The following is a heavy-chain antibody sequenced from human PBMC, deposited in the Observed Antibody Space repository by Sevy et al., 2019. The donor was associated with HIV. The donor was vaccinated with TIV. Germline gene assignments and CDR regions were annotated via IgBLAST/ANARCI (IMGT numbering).Heavy chain of an antibody. CDR3: AQVGIGRFDS. D-gene: IGHD2-21*01. J-gene: IGHJ4*02. V-gene: IGHV3-7*01. CDR2: IKKDGSDK. Sequence: GGSLRLSCAASGFSFSGYWMNWVRQAPGKGLEGVGNIKKDGSDKNYVESVKGRFTISSDNAKSSLYLELNSLRDEDTAVYYCAQVGIGRFDSWGQGTLVTVSS. CDR1: GFSFSGYW.